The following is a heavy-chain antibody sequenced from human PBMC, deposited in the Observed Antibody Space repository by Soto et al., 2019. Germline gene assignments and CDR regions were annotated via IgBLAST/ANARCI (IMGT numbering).Heavy chain of an antibody. D-gene: IGHD2-2*01. J-gene: IGHJ6*02. CDR1: GFTFSSYA. CDR2: ISYDGSNK. V-gene: IGHV3-30-3*01. CDR3: ARDRIVVAPDATTYYYYGMNV. Sequence: GGSLRLSCAASGFTFSSYAMHWVRQAPGKGLEWVAVISYDGSNKYYADSVKGRFTISRDNSKNTLYPQMNSLRAEDTAVYYCARDRIVVAPDATTYYYYGMNVWGQGTTVTVSS.